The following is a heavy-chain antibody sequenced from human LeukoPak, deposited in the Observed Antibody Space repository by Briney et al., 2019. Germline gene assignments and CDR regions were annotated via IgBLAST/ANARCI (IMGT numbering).Heavy chain of an antibody. CDR3: ATEGWLEVVPAHPYYFDY. J-gene: IGHJ4*02. CDR1: GYTFTSYA. D-gene: IGHD2-2*01. Sequence: ASVKVSCKASGYTFTSYAMHWVRQAPGQRLEWMGWINAGNGNTKYSQKFQGRVTITRDTSASTAYMELSSLRSEDTAVYYCATEGWLEVVPAHPYYFDYWGQGTLVTVSS. CDR2: INAGNGNT. V-gene: IGHV1-3*01.